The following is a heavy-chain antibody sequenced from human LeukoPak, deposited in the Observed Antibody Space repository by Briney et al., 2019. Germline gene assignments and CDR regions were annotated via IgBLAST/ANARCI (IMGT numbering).Heavy chain of an antibody. J-gene: IGHJ3*02. Sequence: PSETLSLTCTVSGGSISSYYWSWIRQPPGKGLEWIGYIYYSGSTNYNPSLKSRVTISVDTSKNQFSLKLSSVTAADTAVYYCAKETVGAKEDIWGQGTMVTVSS. V-gene: IGHV4-59*08. D-gene: IGHD1-26*01. CDR3: AKETVGAKEDI. CDR1: GGSISSYY. CDR2: IYYSGST.